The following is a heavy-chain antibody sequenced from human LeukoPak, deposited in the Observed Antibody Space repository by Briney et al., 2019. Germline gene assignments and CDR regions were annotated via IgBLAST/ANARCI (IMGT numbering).Heavy chain of an antibody. CDR2: MNPNSGNT. D-gene: IGHD3-16*02. CDR3: ARAAAFGGVITNH. J-gene: IGHJ4*02. V-gene: IGHV1-8*01. CDR1: GYTFTSYD. Sequence: ASVTVSCKASGYTFTSYDINWVRQATGQGLEWMGWMNPNSGNTGYAQKFQGRVTMTRNTSISTAYMELSSLRSEDTAVYYCARAAAFGGVITNHWGQGTLVTVSS.